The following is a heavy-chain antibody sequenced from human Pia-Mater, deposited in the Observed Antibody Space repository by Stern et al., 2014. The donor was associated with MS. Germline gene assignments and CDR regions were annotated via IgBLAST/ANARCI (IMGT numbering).Heavy chain of an antibody. V-gene: IGHV2-5*02. J-gene: IGHJ4*02. CDR1: GLSHNSSGVG. CDR2: VFWDDEK. CDR3: VHDEGH. Sequence: QITLKESGPTLVKPTQTLTLTCTLSGLSHNSSGVGVSWIRPPPGKALEWLALVFWDDEKHYSPSLKDRLTITKDNSKDQMIVTMTNMDPVDTATYYCVHDEGHWGRGILVTVSS.